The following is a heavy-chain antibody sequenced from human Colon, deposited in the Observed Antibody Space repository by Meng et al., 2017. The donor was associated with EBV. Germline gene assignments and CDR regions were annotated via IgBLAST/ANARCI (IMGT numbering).Heavy chain of an antibody. CDR2: IDDSGST. CDR1: GVSISSNIR. Sequence: QVQLQVSGPGLLKPSGTLSLTCGVSGVSISSNIRWTWVRQPPGKGLEWIGDIDDSGSTNYNPSLNSRISISLDKSKNHFSLKVNSVTAADTAVYYCARGKQDAWELLAYWGQGALVTVSS. J-gene: IGHJ4*02. V-gene: IGHV4-4*02. D-gene: IGHD1-26*01. CDR3: ARGKQDAWELLAY.